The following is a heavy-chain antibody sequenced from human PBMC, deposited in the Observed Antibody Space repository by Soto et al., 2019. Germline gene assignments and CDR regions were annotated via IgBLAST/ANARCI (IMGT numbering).Heavy chain of an antibody. V-gene: IGHV1-69*13. CDR2: IIPIFGTA. CDR1: GGTFSSYA. D-gene: IGHD3-10*01. Sequence: ASVKVSCKASGGTFSSYAISWVRQAPGQGLEWMGGIIPIFGTANYAQKFQGRVTITAEESTSTAYMELSSLRSEDTAVYYCARGLGGCPWYFDYWGQGTLVTVSS. CDR3: ARGLGGCPWYFDY. J-gene: IGHJ4*02.